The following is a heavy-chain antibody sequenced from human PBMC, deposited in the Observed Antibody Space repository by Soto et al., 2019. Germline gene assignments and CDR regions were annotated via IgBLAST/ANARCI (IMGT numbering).Heavy chain of an antibody. J-gene: IGHJ4*02. CDR1: GFTFIIYA. Sequence: WGSLRLSCAASGFTFIIYAISCVRHSPWKGLEWVSTIGGSGGGATYADFVRGRFTVSRDNSRNTLYLQMNSLRAEDTAIYYCAKDAPGSGWLSDYWGRGTLVTVSS. CDR2: IGGSGGGA. V-gene: IGHV3-23*01. CDR3: AKDAPGSGWLSDY. D-gene: IGHD3-22*01.